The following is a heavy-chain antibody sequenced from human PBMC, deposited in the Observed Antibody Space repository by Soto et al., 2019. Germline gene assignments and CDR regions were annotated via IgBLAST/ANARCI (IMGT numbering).Heavy chain of an antibody. CDR3: ARDSTCSSTSCYPDYYYYYMDV. Sequence: GGSLRLSCAASGFTFSSYSMNWVRQAPGKGLEWVSSISSSSSYIYYADSVKGRFTNSRDNAKNSLYLQMNSLRAEDTAVYYCARDSTCSSTSCYPDYYYYYMDVWGKGTTVTVSS. CDR1: GFTFSSYS. V-gene: IGHV3-21*01. CDR2: ISSSSSYI. D-gene: IGHD2-2*01. J-gene: IGHJ6*03.